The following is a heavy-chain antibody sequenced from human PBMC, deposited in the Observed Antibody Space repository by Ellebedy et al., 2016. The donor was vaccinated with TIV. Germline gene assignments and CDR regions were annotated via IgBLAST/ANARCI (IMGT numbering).Heavy chain of an antibody. D-gene: IGHD2-2*01. V-gene: IGHV3-11*01. J-gene: IGHJ5*02. CDR1: GFTFSDYY. Sequence: GESLKISCAASGFTFSDYYMSWIRQAPGKGLEWVSYISNSDSSIFYADSVKGRFTISRDNAKNLLYLQMNSLRAEDTAVYYWARDTRFIDHQHNWFDPWGQGTLVTVSS. CDR2: ISNSDSSI. CDR3: ARDTRFIDHQHNWFDP.